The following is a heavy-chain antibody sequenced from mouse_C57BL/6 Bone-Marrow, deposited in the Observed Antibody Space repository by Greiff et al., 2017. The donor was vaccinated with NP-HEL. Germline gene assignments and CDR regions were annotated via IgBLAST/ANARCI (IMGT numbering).Heavy chain of an antibody. Sequence: QVQLKQPGAELVMPGASVKLSCKASGYTFTSYWMHWVKQRPGQGLEWIGEIDPSDSYTNYNQKFKGKSTLTVDKSSSTAYMQLSSLTSEDSAVYYCAREDYECYWYFDVWGTGTTVTVSS. D-gene: IGHD2-4*01. CDR2: IDPSDSYT. CDR3: AREDYECYWYFDV. V-gene: IGHV1-69*01. J-gene: IGHJ1*03. CDR1: GYTFTSYW.